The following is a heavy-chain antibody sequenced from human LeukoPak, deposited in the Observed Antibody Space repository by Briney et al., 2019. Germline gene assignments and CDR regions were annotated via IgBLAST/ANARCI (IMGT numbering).Heavy chain of an antibody. D-gene: IGHD3-22*01. Sequence: PGGSLRLSCAASGFTFSTYSMNWVRQAPGKGLEWVSYISSSSSSIYYADSAKGRFTISRDNAKNSLYLQMNSLRAEDTAVYYCAKDRTPYKRIVVVINDAFDIWGQGTMVTVSS. J-gene: IGHJ3*02. CDR2: ISSSSSSI. CDR3: AKDRTPYKRIVVVINDAFDI. CDR1: GFTFSTYS. V-gene: IGHV3-48*04.